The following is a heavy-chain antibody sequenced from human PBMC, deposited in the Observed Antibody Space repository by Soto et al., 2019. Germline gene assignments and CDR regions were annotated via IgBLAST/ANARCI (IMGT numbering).Heavy chain of an antibody. CDR3: ARDVETTKANYYYYGMDV. D-gene: IGHD5-18*01. J-gene: IGHJ6*02. Sequence: QEQLVESGGGVVQPGRSLRLSCAASGFSFSSYAMHWVRQAPGKGLEWVALIWHDGSTTSYADSVKGRFTISRDNSKNTHYLQMNNLRAEDTAVYYCARDVETTKANYYYYGMDVWGRVTPVTVSS. CDR2: IWHDGSTT. V-gene: IGHV3-33*01. CDR1: GFSFSSYA.